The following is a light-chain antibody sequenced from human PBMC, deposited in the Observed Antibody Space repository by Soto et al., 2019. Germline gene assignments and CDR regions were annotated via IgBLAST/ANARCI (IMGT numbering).Light chain of an antibody. Sequence: DIQMTQSPSTLSGSVGDRVTITCRASQTISSWLAWYQQKPGKAPKLLIYKASTLKSGVPSRFSGSGSGTDFTLTISSLQPEDFATYYCRQSYSTPTFGQGTKGGYQ. CDR3: RQSYSTPT. CDR1: QTISSW. CDR2: KAS. J-gene: IGKJ1*01. V-gene: IGKV1-5*03.